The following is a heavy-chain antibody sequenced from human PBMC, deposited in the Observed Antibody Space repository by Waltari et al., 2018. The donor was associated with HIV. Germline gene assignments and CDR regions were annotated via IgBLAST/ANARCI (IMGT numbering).Heavy chain of an antibody. Sequence: QVQLVHSGDEVKKPGASVKVSCKASGYTFNDYYIHWVRQAPGQGLEWVGRINPNSVGTKYMQACQGRVSMTRDTSISTVYMELSRLRSDDTATYYCAREWSTEGLLAANQGNYDYYYMDLWGRGTTVTVTS. V-gene: IGHV1-2*06. J-gene: IGHJ6*03. CDR1: GYTFNDYY. D-gene: IGHD3-10*01. CDR3: AREWSTEGLLAANQGNYDYYYMDL. CDR2: INPNSVGT.